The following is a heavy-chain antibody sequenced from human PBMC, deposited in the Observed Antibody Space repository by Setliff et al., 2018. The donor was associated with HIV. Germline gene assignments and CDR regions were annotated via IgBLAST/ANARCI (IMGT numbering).Heavy chain of an antibody. D-gene: IGHD1-26*01. Sequence: SETLSLTCTVSGGSISSASYCWSWIRQPAGKGLEWIGHIYSSGSTNYNPSLKSRVTISVDRSKNQFSLKLSSVTAADTAVYYCARGDARNYYGGDYFDYWGQGSLVTVSS. CDR2: IYSSGST. CDR3: ARGDARNYYGGDYFDY. V-gene: IGHV4-61*10. CDR1: GGSISSASYC. J-gene: IGHJ4*02.